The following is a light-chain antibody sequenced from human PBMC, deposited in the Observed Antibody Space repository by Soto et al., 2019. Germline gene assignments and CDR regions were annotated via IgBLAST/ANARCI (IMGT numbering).Light chain of an antibody. CDR3: QQYNNWPPWT. V-gene: IGKV3-15*01. CDR1: QSVSTN. J-gene: IGKJ1*01. Sequence: IVMTQSPATLSVSPGERATLSCRASQSVSTNLAWYQHKPGQAPRLLIHGASTRATGIPARFSGSGSGTEFTLTLSNLQSEDFAVYYCQQYNNWPPWTFGQGTKVEIK. CDR2: GAS.